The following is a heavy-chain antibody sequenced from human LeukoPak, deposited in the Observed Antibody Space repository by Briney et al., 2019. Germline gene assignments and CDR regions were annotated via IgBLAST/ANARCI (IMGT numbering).Heavy chain of an antibody. CDR3: ARDGEYYYDSIGPGYFDY. V-gene: IGHV3-30-3*01. CDR1: GFTFSSYA. D-gene: IGHD3-22*01. J-gene: IGHJ4*02. Sequence: QPGRSLRLSCAASGFTFSSYAMHWVRQAPGKGLEWVAVISYDGSNKYYADSVEGRFTISRDNSKNTLYLQMNSLRAEDTAVYYCARDGEYYYDSIGPGYFDYWGQGTLVTVSS. CDR2: ISYDGSNK.